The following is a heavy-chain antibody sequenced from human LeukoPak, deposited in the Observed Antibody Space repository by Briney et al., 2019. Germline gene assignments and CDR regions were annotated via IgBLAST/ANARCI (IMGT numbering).Heavy chain of an antibody. Sequence: SETLSLTCAVYGGSLSGYYWSWIRQPPGKGLQWIGEVSHSGATNTIPSLKNRVTMSVDTSKNQFSLNLSSVTAADTAVYFCARGLLSRYWGQGILVTVPS. CDR1: GGSLSGYY. CDR3: ARGLLSRY. CDR2: VSHSGAT. J-gene: IGHJ4*02. V-gene: IGHV4-34*01.